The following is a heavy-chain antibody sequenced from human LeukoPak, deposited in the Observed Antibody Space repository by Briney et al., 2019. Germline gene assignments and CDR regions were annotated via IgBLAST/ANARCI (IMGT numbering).Heavy chain of an antibody. D-gene: IGHD3-10*01. Sequence: ASVKVSCKASGYTFTSYGISWVRQAPGQGLEWMGWVSDYNGNTNSAQNLQGRVTMTTDTSTSTAYMELRSLRSDDTAVYYCARARWNYYGSGSYYPGAFDIWGQGTMVTVAS. J-gene: IGHJ3*02. CDR3: ARARWNYYGSGSYYPGAFDI. V-gene: IGHV1-18*01. CDR1: GYTFTSYG. CDR2: VSDYNGNT.